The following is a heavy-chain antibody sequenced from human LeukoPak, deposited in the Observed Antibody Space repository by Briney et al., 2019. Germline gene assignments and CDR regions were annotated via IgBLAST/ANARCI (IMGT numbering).Heavy chain of an antibody. D-gene: IGHD5-12*01. Sequence: SETLSLTCTVSGGSISSYYWSWIRQPPGKGLEWIGYIYYSGSTNYNPSLKSRVTISVDTSKNQFSLKLSSVTAADTAVYYCARLSGYGLHYYYYMDVWGKGTTVTVSS. CDR2: IYYSGST. V-gene: IGHV4-59*12. CDR1: GGSISSYY. J-gene: IGHJ6*03. CDR3: ARLSGYGLHYYYYMDV.